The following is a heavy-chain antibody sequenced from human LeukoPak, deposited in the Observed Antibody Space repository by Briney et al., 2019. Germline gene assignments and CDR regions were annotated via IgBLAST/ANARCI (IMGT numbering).Heavy chain of an antibody. CDR2: INPSGSVR. Sequence: ASVKLSCKSSGSSFTTYFMHWMRQPHAPGLELMGIINPSGSVRRYSQTFQGRVTMTRDTSTSTVYMDLSSLSSDATAADYYYRALSLYYDNNVACFAYWGQGTLVTVS. V-gene: IGHV1-46*03. J-gene: IGHJ4*02. CDR1: GSSFTTYF. D-gene: IGHD3-22*01. CDR3: YRALSLYYDNNVACFAY.